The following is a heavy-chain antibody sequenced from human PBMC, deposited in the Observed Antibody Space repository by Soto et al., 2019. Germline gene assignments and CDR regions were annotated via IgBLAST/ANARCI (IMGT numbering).Heavy chain of an antibody. D-gene: IGHD6-6*01. CDR1: GFTFSSYG. CDR2: ISYDGSNK. V-gene: IGHV3-30*03. CDR3: ARVMEEPRPSLLYYYYYGMDV. Sequence: GGSLRLSCAASGFTFSSYGMHWVRQAPGKGLEWVAVISYDGSNKYYADSVKGRFTISRDNSKNTLYLQMNSLRAEDTAVYYCARVMEEPRPSLLYYYYYGMDVWGQGTTVTVSS. J-gene: IGHJ6*02.